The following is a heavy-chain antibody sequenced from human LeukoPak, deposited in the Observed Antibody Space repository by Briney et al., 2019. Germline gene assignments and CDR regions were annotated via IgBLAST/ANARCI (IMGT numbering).Heavy chain of an antibody. V-gene: IGHV1-2*02. D-gene: IGHD2-2*01. CDR3: ASRGCSSTSCSQGAFDI. Sequence: ASVKVSCKASGYTFTGYYMHWVRQAPGQGLEWMGWINPNSGGTNYAQKFQGRVTMTRDTSISTAYMELSRLSSDDTAVYYCASRGCSSTSCSQGAFDIWGQGTMVTVSS. CDR2: INPNSGGT. CDR1: GYTFTGYY. J-gene: IGHJ3*02.